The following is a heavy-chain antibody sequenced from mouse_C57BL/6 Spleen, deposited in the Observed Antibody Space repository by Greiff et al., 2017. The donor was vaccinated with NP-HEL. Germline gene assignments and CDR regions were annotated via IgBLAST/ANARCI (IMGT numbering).Heavy chain of an antibody. V-gene: IGHV6-3*01. CDR1: GFTFSNYW. J-gene: IGHJ2*01. Sequence: EVKVEESGGGLVQPGGSMKLSCVASGFTFSNYWMNWVRQSPEKGLEWVAQIRLKSDNYATHYAESVKGRFTISRDDSKSSVYLQMNNLRAEDTRIYYCTGYYGDYWGQGTTLTVSS. D-gene: IGHD1-2*01. CDR3: TGYYGDY. CDR2: IRLKSDNYAT.